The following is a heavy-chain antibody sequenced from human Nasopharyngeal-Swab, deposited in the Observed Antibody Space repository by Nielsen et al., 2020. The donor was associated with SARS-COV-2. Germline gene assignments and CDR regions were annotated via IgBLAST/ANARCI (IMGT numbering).Heavy chain of an antibody. V-gene: IGHV3-11*01. CDR3: APFWSGYYDYYYGMDV. D-gene: IGHD3-3*01. CDR1: GFTFSDYY. J-gene: IGHJ6*02. CDR2: ISSSGSTI. Sequence: GVSLRLSCAASGFTFSDYYMSWIRQAPGTVLEWVSYISSSGSTIYYAGSVKGRFTISRDKAKNSLYLQMNSLRAEDTAVYYCAPFWSGYYDYYYGMDVWGQGTTVTVSS.